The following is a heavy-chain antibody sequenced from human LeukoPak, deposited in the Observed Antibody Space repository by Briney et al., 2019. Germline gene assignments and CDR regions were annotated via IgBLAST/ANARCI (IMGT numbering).Heavy chain of an antibody. V-gene: IGHV4-59*12. CDR2: IYYSGST. D-gene: IGHD3-10*01. Sequence: PSETLSLTCTVSGGSISSYYWSWIRRPPGKGLEWIGYIYYSGSTYYNPSLKSRVTISVDTSKNQFSLKLSSVTAADTAVYYCARGGYGSGSYYFDYWGQGTLVTVSS. J-gene: IGHJ4*02. CDR3: ARGGYGSGSYYFDY. CDR1: GGSISSYY.